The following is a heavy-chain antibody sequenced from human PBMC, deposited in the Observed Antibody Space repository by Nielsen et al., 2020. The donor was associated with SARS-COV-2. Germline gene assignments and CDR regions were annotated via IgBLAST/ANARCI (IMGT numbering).Heavy chain of an antibody. CDR1: GFTFTNYA. V-gene: IGHV3-64*04. Sequence: SLTISCSASGFTFTNYAMSWVRHAPGKVLESVSGISSNGGRTYYADSVKGRLTISRDNAKNSLYLRMNSLRAEDTAIYYCARDREPGYNAVDYWGQGTLVTVSS. CDR2: ISSNGGRT. CDR3: ARDREPGYNAVDY. D-gene: IGHD1-14*01. J-gene: IGHJ4*02.